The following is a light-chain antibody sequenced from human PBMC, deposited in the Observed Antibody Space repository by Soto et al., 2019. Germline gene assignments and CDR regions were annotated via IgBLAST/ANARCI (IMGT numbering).Light chain of an antibody. J-gene: IGLJ3*02. Sequence: QAVVTQEPSLTVSPGGTVTLTCGSSTGGVTSGHWPYWIQQKPGQAPRTLIYDTYSKHSWTPGLFSGSIVGGKAALTLSGAQPEDEADYYCFLSQSGDRLFGGGTKVTVL. CDR3: FLSQSGDRL. CDR1: TGGVTSGHW. CDR2: DTY. V-gene: IGLV7-46*01.